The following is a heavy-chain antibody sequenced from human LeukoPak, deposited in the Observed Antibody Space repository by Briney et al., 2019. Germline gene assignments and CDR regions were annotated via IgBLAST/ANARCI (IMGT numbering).Heavy chain of an antibody. V-gene: IGHV3-23*01. CDR3: AKDLSPVNYYDSSGYYPGVDY. CDR2: ISGSGGST. D-gene: IGHD3-22*01. Sequence: GGSLRLSCAASGFTFSSYAMSWVRQAPGKGLEWVSAISGSGGSTYYADSVKGRFTISRDNSKNTLYLQMNSLRAEDTAVYYCAKDLSPVNYYDSSGYYPGVDYWGQGTLVTVSS. J-gene: IGHJ4*02. CDR1: GFTFSSYA.